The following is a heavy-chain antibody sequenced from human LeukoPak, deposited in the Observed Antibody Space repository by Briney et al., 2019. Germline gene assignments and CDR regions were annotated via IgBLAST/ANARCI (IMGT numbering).Heavy chain of an antibody. V-gene: IGHV3-23*01. Sequence: GGSLRLSCAASGFTFSSYAMSWVRQAPGKGLEWVSCISGSAGSTYYADSVKGRFTMSRDNSKNTLYLQMNSLRAEDTAVYYCARRVLPSTVTYYFDYWGQGTLVTVSS. CDR1: GFTFSSYA. J-gene: IGHJ4*02. CDR2: ISGSAGST. CDR3: ARRVLPSTVTYYFDY. D-gene: IGHD4-17*01.